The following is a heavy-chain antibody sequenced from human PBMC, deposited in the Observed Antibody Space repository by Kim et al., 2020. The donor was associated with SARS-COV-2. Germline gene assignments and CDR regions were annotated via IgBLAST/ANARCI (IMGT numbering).Heavy chain of an antibody. CDR1: GFTFSSYA. D-gene: IGHD3-10*01. CDR3: ARGPYYYGSGSSPFDY. Sequence: GGSLRLSCAASGFTFSSYAMHWVRQAPGKGLEYVSAISSNGGSTYYANSVKGRFTISRDNSKNTLYLQMGSLRAEDMAVYYCARGPYYYGSGSSPFDYWGQGTLVTVSS. CDR2: ISSNGGST. V-gene: IGHV3-64*01. J-gene: IGHJ4*02.